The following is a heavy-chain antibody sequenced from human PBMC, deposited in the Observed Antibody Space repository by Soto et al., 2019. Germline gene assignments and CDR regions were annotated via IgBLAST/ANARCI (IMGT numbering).Heavy chain of an antibody. V-gene: IGHV4-34*01. Sequence: SETLSLTCAVYGGSFSGYYWSWIRQPPGKGLEWIGQINHSGSTNYNPSIKSRVTISVDTSKKQFSLRLSSVTAADTAVYYCARRGTLFGVDSNWFDPWGQGTLVTVSS. J-gene: IGHJ5*02. CDR2: INHSGST. CDR3: ARRGTLFGVDSNWFDP. D-gene: IGHD3-3*01. CDR1: GGSFSGYY.